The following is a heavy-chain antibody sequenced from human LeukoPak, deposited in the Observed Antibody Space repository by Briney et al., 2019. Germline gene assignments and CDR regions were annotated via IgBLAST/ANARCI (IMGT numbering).Heavy chain of an antibody. Sequence: ASVKVSCKASGYSFTTYDINWVRQATGQGLEWMGWMNLKSGYTGYAQKFQGRVTITRDTSTSTVYMELSSLRSEDTAVYYCARVAGSIDYWGQGTLVTVSS. V-gene: IGHV1-8*03. CDR2: MNLKSGYT. CDR1: GYSFTTYD. J-gene: IGHJ4*02. CDR3: ARVAGSIDY. D-gene: IGHD1-26*01.